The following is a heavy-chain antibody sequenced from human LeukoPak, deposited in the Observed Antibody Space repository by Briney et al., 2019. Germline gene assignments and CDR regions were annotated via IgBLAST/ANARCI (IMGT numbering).Heavy chain of an antibody. V-gene: IGHV3-33*08. CDR1: GFTFSSYW. CDR2: IWYDGSQK. Sequence: PGGSLRLSCAASGFTFSSYWMTWVRQAPGKGLEWVAVIWYDGSQKYYADSVKGRFTISRDNSKNMLYLHMNSLRAEDTAVYFCARDRGDYNHNFDYWGQGTLVTVSS. CDR3: ARDRGDYNHNFDY. J-gene: IGHJ4*02. D-gene: IGHD4-17*01.